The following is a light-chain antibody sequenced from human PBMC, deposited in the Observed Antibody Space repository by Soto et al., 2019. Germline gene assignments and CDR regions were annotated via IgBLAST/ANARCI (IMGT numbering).Light chain of an antibody. CDR3: QQSYSTPPT. Sequence: DIQMTQSPSSLSASVGDRVTITCRASQSISTYLNWYQQKPGKAPKLLIYGVFNLQSGVPSRFSGSGSGTDFTLTISSLQPEDFAVYFCQQSYSTPPTFGQGTNVEIK. V-gene: IGKV1-39*01. CDR1: QSISTY. CDR2: GVF. J-gene: IGKJ2*01.